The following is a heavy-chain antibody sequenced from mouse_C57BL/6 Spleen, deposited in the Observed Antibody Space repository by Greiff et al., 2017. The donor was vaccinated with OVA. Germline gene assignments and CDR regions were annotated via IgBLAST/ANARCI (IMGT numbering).Heavy chain of an antibody. D-gene: IGHD1-1*01. CDR1: GYTFTEYT. J-gene: IGHJ2*01. Sequence: QVQLQQSGAELVKPGASVKLSCKASGYTFTEYTIHWVKQRSGQGLEWIGWFYPGSGSIKYNEKFKDKATLTADKSSSTVYMELSRLTSEDSAVYFCARHETSYCYGSSSYFDYWGQGTTLTVSS. CDR2: FYPGSGSI. CDR3: ARHETSYCYGSSSYFDY. V-gene: IGHV1-62-2*01.